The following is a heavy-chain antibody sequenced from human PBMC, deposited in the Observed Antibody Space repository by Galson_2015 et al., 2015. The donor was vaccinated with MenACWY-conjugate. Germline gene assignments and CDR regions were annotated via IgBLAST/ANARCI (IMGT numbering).Heavy chain of an antibody. CDR2: IYHSGST. CDR3: ARTGADFDY. V-gene: IGHV4-4*02. CDR1: GGSISSNYW. D-gene: IGHD7-27*01. Sequence: ETLSLTCAVSGGSISSNYWWSWVRPPPGKGLEWIGEIYHSGSTNYNPSLKSRVTISVDKSKNQFSLNLSSVTAADTAVYYCARTGADFDYWGQGTLVTVSS. J-gene: IGHJ4*02.